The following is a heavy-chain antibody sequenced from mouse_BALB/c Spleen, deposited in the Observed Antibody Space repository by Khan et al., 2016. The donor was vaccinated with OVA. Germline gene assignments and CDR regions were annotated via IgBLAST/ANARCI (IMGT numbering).Heavy chain of an antibody. CDR1: GYTFTSYT. V-gene: IGHV1-4*01. CDR3: VRDGAYHRNDGWFAY. CDR2: INPSNGYT. Sequence: GAELARPGASVKMSCKASGYTFTSYTIHWIKKRPGQGLEWIGYINPSNGYTNYNQKFKDKATLTTDKSSTTAYLQLSSLTSDDSAVYNCVRDGAYHRNDGWFAYWGQGTLVTVSA. J-gene: IGHJ3*01. D-gene: IGHD2-14*01.